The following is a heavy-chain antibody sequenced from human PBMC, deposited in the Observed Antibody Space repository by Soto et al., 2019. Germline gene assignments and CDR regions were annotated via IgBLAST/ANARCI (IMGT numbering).Heavy chain of an antibody. CDR3: ARAAPPNYYYYGMDV. V-gene: IGHV1-2*02. D-gene: IGHD6-6*01. Sequence: ASVKVSCKASGYTFTGCYIHWVRQAPGQGLEWMGWINPNSGGTNYAQKFQGRVTMTRDTSISTAYMELSRLRSDDTAVYYCARAAPPNYYYYGMDVWGQGTTVTVSS. CDR2: INPNSGGT. CDR1: GYTFTGCY. J-gene: IGHJ6*02.